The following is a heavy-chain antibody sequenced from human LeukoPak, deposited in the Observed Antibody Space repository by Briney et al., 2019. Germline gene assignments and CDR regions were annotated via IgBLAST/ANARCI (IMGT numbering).Heavy chain of an antibody. Sequence: ASVKVSCKASGYTFTGYYMHWVRQAPGQGLESIASINPNSGGTNYAQKFQGRVTMTRDTSISTAYMELSRLRSDDTAAYYCARTSGTVTTSSWYFDLWGRGTLVTVSS. V-gene: IGHV1-2*02. CDR3: ARTSGTVTTSSWYFDL. J-gene: IGHJ2*01. CDR2: INPNSGGT. CDR1: GYTFTGYY. D-gene: IGHD4-17*01.